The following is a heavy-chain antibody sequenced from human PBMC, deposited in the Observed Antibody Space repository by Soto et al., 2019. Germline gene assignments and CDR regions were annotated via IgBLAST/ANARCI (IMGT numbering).Heavy chain of an antibody. CDR2: IDPSDSYT. D-gene: IGHD6-19*01. CDR1: GYSFTSYW. J-gene: IGHJ4*02. V-gene: IGHV5-10-1*01. Sequence: EVQLVQSGAEVKKPGESLRISCKGSGYSFTSYWISWVRQMPGKGLEWMGRIDPSDSYTNYSPSFQGHVTISADKSISTAYLQWSSLKASDTAMYYCALHRQWLANKPLFDYWGQGTLVTVSS. CDR3: ALHRQWLANKPLFDY.